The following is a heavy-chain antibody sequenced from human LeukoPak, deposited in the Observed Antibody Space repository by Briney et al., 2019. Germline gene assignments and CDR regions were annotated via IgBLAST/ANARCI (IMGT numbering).Heavy chain of an antibody. CDR1: GYTFTGYY. V-gene: IGHV1-18*04. CDR2: ISPYNGNT. D-gene: IGHD2-15*01. Sequence: GASVKVSCKASGYTFTGYYMHWVRQAPGQGLEWMGWISPYNGNTNYAQNLQGRVTMTTDTSTSTAYMELRSLRSDDTAVYYCARDRAVVVAATDYWGQGTLVTVSS. J-gene: IGHJ4*02. CDR3: ARDRAVVVAATDY.